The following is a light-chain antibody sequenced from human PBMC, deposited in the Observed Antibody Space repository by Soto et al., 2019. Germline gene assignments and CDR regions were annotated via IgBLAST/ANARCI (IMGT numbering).Light chain of an antibody. CDR2: EVS. J-gene: IGLJ1*01. Sequence: QSALTQPASVSGSPGQSITISCTGTSSDVGGYNYVSWYQQHPGTAPKLMIYEVSNRPSGLSNRFSGSKSGNMASLTISGLQVEDEADYYCSSYTSSSSLYVFGTGTKLTVL. CDR3: SSYTSSSSLYV. V-gene: IGLV2-14*01. CDR1: SSDVGGYNY.